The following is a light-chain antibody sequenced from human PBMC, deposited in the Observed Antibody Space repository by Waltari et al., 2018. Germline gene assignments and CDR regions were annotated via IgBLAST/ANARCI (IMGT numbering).Light chain of an antibody. CDR2: ELS. CDR3: SAYGGRDNPWV. V-gene: IGLV2-8*01. Sequence: QSGLTQPPSASGSPGQSVTISCTGSSSDVGASNYVTWYQQHPGTAPNLIIYELSKRPAGVPDRFSGSKAGNTASLTVSRLQAEDEAEYHCSAYGGRDNPWVFGGGTKLTVL. CDR1: SSDVGASNY. J-gene: IGLJ3*02.